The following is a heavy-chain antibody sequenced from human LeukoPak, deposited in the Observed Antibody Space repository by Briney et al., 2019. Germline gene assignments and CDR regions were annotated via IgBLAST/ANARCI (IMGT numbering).Heavy chain of an antibody. CDR2: IIPIFGTA. J-gene: IGHJ4*02. V-gene: IGHV1-69*05. Sequence: VASVKVSCKASGGTFSSYAISWVRQAPGQGLEWMGGIIPIFGTANYAQKFQGRVTITTDESTSTAYMELSSLRSEDTAVYYCARARSGDYVWGSYRYNQYFDYWGQGTLVTVSS. CDR3: ARARSGDYVWGSYRYNQYFDY. D-gene: IGHD3-16*02. CDR1: GGTFSSYA.